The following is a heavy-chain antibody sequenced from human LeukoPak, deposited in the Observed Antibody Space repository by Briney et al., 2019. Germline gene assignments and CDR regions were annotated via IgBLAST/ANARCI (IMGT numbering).Heavy chain of an antibody. D-gene: IGHD3-22*01. Sequence: SETLSLTCTVSGDSISSGGYFWSWIRQHPGKGLEWIGYIYYTGSTYYNPSLKSRVTISVDTSKNQFSLKLSSVTAADTAVHYCTRDGPRSSGYPDNWGQGALVTVSS. CDR2: IYYTGST. J-gene: IGHJ4*02. V-gene: IGHV4-31*03. CDR1: GDSISSGGYF. CDR3: TRDGPRSSGYPDN.